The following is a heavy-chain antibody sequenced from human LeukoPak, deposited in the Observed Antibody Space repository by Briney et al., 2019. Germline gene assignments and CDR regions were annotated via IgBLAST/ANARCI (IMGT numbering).Heavy chain of an antibody. J-gene: IGHJ4*02. CDR2: INHSGST. CDR1: GGSFSGYY. CDR3: ARQAPGYSSSWYYFDY. V-gene: IGHV4-34*01. D-gene: IGHD6-13*01. Sequence: SETLSLTCAVYGGSFSGYYWSWIRQPPGKGLEWIGEINHSGSTNYNPSLKSRVTISVDTSKNQFSPKLSSVTAADTAVYYCARQAPGYSSSWYYFDYWGQGTLVTVSS.